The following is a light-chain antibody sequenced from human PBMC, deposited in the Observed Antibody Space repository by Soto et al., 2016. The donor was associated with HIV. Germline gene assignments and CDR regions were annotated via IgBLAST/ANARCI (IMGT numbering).Light chain of an antibody. Sequence: IQMTQSPSSLSASVGDRVTITCRASQNISSWLTWYQQKPGKAPQLLIYGASTLQSGVPSRFSGGGSGTDFTLTISTLQPDDFATYYCQQYSSLPLTFGGGTKVEIK. CDR1: QNISSW. CDR3: QQYSSLPLT. V-gene: IGKV1D-16*01. J-gene: IGKJ4*01. CDR2: GAS.